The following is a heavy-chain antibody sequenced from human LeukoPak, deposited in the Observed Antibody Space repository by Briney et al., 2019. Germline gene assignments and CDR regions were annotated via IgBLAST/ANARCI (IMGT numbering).Heavy chain of an antibody. CDR2: FDPEDGET. J-gene: IGHJ4*02. V-gene: IGHV1-24*01. CDR1: GYTLTELS. CDR3: ATVGGATDTPFAY. D-gene: IGHD1-26*01. Sequence: VASVKVSCKVSGYTLTELSMHWVRQAPGKGLEWMGGFDPEDGETIYAQKFQGRVTMTEDTSTDTAYMELSSLRSEDTAVYYCATVGGATDTPFAYWGQETLVTVSS.